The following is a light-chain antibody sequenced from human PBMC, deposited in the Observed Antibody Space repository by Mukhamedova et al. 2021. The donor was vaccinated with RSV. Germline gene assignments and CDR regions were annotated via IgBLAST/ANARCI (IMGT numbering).Light chain of an antibody. CDR3: LQDYDYPRT. CDR1: QGIRND. J-gene: IGKJ1*01. Sequence: ITCRASQGIRNDLGWYQQKPGKVPKLLIYAASRLQVGVSPRFSGSGSGTDFTLTISSLQPEDSATYYCLQDYDYPRTFGQGTKV. V-gene: IGKV1-6*01. CDR2: AAS.